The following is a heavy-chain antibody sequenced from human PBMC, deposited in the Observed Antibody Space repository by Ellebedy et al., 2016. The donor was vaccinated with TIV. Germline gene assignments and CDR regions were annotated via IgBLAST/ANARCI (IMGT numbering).Heavy chain of an antibody. J-gene: IGHJ3*02. CDR2: ISGSGDST. CDR3: AKGHGYCSSTSCYPAFDI. Sequence: GESLKISXAPSGFTFSNYWIKWVRQAPGKGLEWVSAISGSGDSTYYADSVKGRFTISRDNSKNTLYLQMNSLRAEDTAVYYCAKGHGYCSSTSCYPAFDIWGQGTVVTVSS. V-gene: IGHV3-23*01. CDR1: GFTFSNYW. D-gene: IGHD2-2*03.